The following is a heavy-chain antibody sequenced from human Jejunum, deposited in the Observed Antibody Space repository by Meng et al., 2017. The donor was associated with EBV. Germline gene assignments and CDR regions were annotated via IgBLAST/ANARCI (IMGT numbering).Heavy chain of an antibody. CDR2: IYNSEST. CDR1: GGSVSSGGYY. J-gene: IGHJ4*02. CDR3: ARDQNGSYFAY. V-gene: IGHV4-61*08. D-gene: IGHD1-26*01. Sequence: VQLQESGPGLVQPSETLSLTCTVSGGSVSSGGYYWSWIRQPPGKGLEWIGYIYNSESTNYKSSLKSRVTISADTSKNQFSLRLSSVTAADTAVYYCARDQNGSYFAYWGQGTLVTVSS.